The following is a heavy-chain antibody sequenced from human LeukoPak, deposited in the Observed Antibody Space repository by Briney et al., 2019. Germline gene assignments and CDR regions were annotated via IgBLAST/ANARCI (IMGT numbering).Heavy chain of an antibody. CDR2: ISSSSSYI. Sequence: GGSLRLSCAASGFTFSSYSMNWVRQAPGKGLEWVSSISSSSSYIYYADSVEGRFTISRDNAKNSLYLQMNILRAEDTAVYYCARGSGGSYSFWFDPWGQGTLVTVSS. D-gene: IGHD3-16*01. V-gene: IGHV3-21*01. CDR3: ARGSGGSYSFWFDP. J-gene: IGHJ5*02. CDR1: GFTFSSYS.